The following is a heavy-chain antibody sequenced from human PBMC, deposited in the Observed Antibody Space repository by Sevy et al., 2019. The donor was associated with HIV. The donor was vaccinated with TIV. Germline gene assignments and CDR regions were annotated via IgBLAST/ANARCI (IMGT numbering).Heavy chain of an antibody. D-gene: IGHD6-6*01. Sequence: ATVKVSCKASGGTFSSYAISWVRQAPGQGLERMGGIIPIFGTANYAQKFQGRVTITADESTSTAYMELSSLRSEDTAVYYCTRWSSSAFDYWGQGTLVIVSS. J-gene: IGHJ4*02. CDR2: IIPIFGTA. CDR3: TRWSSSAFDY. CDR1: GGTFSSYA. V-gene: IGHV1-69*13.